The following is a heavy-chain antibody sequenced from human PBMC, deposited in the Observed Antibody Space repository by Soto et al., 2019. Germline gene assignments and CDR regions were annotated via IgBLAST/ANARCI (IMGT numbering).Heavy chain of an antibody. V-gene: IGHV4-59*01. D-gene: IGHD3-10*01. CDR3: AREGYGSGSYYTYFDY. CDR2: IYYSGST. CDR1: GGSISSYY. J-gene: IGHJ4*02. Sequence: PSETLSLTCTVSGGSISSYYWSWIRQPPGKGLEWIGYIYYSGSTNCNPSLKSRVTISVDTSKNQFSLKLSSVTAADTAVYYCAREGYGSGSYYTYFDYWGQRTLVTVS.